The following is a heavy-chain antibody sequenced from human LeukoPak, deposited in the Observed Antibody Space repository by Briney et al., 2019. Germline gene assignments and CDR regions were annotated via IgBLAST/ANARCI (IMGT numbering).Heavy chain of an antibody. CDR3: ARDNDSVWGSYRYYYFDF. D-gene: IGHD3-16*02. J-gene: IGHJ4*02. CDR2: IWYDGSNK. Sequence: PGGSLRLSCAASGFTFSSYSMHWVRQAPGKGLEWVAVIWYDGSNKYYADSVKGRFTISRDNSKHTLYLQMNSLRAEDTAVYYCARDNDSVWGSYRYYYFDFWGQGTLVTVSS. V-gene: IGHV3-33*01. CDR1: GFTFSSYS.